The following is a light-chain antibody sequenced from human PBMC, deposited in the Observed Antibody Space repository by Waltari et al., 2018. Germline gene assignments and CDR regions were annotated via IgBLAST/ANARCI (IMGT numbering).Light chain of an antibody. CDR2: DTT. V-gene: IGLV7-46*01. J-gene: IGLJ3*02. CDR1: TGTVTSGQY. Sequence: QAVVTQAPSLTVSPGGTVTLTCGSSTGTVTSGQYPDWFQQKPGQAPSTLIYDTTNKHSGIPARFSGSSLGGKGALTISSAQPEDEAEYYCWLACDGRRVFGGGTKLTVL. CDR3: WLACDGRRV.